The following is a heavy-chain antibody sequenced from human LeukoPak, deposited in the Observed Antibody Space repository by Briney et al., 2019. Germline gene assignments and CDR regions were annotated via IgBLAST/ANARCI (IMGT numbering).Heavy chain of an antibody. CDR1: GFTFGDYA. V-gene: IGHV3-49*04. Sequence: GRSLRLSCTASGFTFGDYAMSWVRQAPGKGLEWVGFIRNKAYGGTTEYAASVKGRFTISRDDSKSIAYLQMNSLKTEDTAVYYCTRIGYYAIWGQGTLVTVSS. CDR2: IRNKAYGGTT. J-gene: IGHJ4*02. CDR3: TRIGYYAI. D-gene: IGHD3-3*01.